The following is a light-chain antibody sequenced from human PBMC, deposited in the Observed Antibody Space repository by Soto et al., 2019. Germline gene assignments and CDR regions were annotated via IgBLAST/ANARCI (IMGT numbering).Light chain of an antibody. CDR3: QQYGSSPFT. J-gene: IGKJ3*01. Sequence: EFVLTQSPGTLSLSPGERATLSCRASQSVSSSYLAWYQQKPGQAPRLLIYGASSRATGIPDRFSGSGSGTDFTLTISRLEPEDFAVYYCQQYGSSPFTFGPGTKVYIK. CDR2: GAS. CDR1: QSVSSSY. V-gene: IGKV3-20*01.